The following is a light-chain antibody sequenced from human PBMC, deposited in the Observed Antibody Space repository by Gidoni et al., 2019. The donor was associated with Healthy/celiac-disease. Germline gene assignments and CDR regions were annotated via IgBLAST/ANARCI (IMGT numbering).Light chain of an antibody. J-gene: IGKJ4*01. Sequence: DIQMTQSPSSLSASVGDRVTITCQASQDISNYLNWYQQKPGKAPKLLIYDASNLETGVPSRCSGSGSGTDFTFTISSLQPEDIATYYCQQYDNLPLALTFGGGTKVEIK. CDR1: QDISNY. CDR2: DAS. V-gene: IGKV1-33*01. CDR3: QQYDNLPLALT.